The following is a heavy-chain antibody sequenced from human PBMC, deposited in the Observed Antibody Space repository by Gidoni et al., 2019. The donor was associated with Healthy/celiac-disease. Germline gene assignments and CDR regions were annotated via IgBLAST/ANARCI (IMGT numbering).Heavy chain of an antibody. Sequence: QVQLVQSGAEVKKPGASVKGSCKASGYTFTSYDINWVRQATGQGLEWMGWMNPNSGNTGYAQKFQGRVTMTRNPSISTAYMELSSLRSEDTAVYYCARGPYRSKYYYDSSGQRRAYDYWGQGTLVTVSS. CDR3: ARGPYRSKYYYDSSGQRRAYDY. CDR1: GYTFTSYD. CDR2: MNPNSGNT. J-gene: IGHJ4*02. V-gene: IGHV1-8*01. D-gene: IGHD3-22*01.